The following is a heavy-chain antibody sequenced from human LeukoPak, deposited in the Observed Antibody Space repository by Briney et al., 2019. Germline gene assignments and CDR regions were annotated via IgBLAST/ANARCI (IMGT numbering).Heavy chain of an antibody. V-gene: IGHV1-2*02. Sequence: AASVKVSCKASGYTFTGYYMHWVRQAPGQGLEWMGWINPNSGGTSYAQKFQGRVTMTRDTSISTAYMELSRLRSDDTAVYYCARITIFGPVFDYWGQGTLVTVSS. D-gene: IGHD3-3*01. CDR2: INPNSGGT. CDR3: ARITIFGPVFDY. CDR1: GYTFTGYY. J-gene: IGHJ4*02.